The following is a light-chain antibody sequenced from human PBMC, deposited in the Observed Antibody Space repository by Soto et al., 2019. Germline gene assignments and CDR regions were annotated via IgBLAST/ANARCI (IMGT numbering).Light chain of an antibody. J-gene: IGLJ2*01. Sequence: QSVLTQPPSASGTPGQRVTISCSGSSSNIGSNYVYWYQQLPGTAPKLLIYRNNQRPSGFPDRFSGSKSGTSASLAISGLRSEDEADYYCAAWDDSPSGVVFGGGTKLTVL. V-gene: IGLV1-47*01. CDR1: SSNIGSNY. CDR2: RNN. CDR3: AAWDDSPSGVV.